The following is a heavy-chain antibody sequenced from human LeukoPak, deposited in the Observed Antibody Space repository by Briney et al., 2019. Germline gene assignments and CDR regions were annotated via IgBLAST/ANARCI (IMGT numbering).Heavy chain of an antibody. V-gene: IGHV1-46*01. CDR3: ASSRSPHAFDI. Sequence: ASVKVSCKASGYTFTTYYMHWVRQAPGQGLEWMGIINPSGGSTSYAQKFQGRVTMTRDTSISTAYMELSRLRSDDTAVYYCASSRSPHAFDIWGQGTMVTVSS. CDR2: INPSGGST. CDR1: GYTFTTYY. J-gene: IGHJ3*02.